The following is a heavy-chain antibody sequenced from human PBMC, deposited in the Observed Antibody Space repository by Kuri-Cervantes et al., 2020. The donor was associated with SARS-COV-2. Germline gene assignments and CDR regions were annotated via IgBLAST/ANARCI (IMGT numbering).Heavy chain of an antibody. D-gene: IGHD2-15*01. Sequence: ASVKVSCKASGYTFTSYAMHWVRQAPGQRLEWMGWISAYNGNTNYAQKLQGRVTMTTDTSTSTAYMELRSLRSDDTAVYYCARDPRVRYCSGGSCKETTVGTCPDVCFDIWGQGTMVTVSS. CDR2: ISAYNGNT. CDR3: ARDPRVRYCSGGSCKETTVGTCPDVCFDI. V-gene: IGHV1-18*01. J-gene: IGHJ3*02. CDR1: GYTFTSYA.